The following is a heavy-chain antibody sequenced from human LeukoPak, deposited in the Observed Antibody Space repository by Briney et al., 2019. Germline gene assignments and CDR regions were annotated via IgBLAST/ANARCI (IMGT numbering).Heavy chain of an antibody. CDR3: ATGVYYDTTRFDY. J-gene: IGHJ4*02. CDR1: GYTLAELS. CDR2: FDPEDGET. Sequence: ASVKVSCKVSGYTLAELSIHWVRQAPGKGLEWMGGFDPEDGETFYAQKFQGRVTMTEDTSTDTAYMELSSLRSEDTAVYYCATGVYYDTTRFDYWGQGTLVTVSS. D-gene: IGHD3-22*01. V-gene: IGHV1-24*01.